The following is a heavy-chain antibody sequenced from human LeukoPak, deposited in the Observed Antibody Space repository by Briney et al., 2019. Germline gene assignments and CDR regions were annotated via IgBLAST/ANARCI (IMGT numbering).Heavy chain of an antibody. D-gene: IGHD3-3*01. CDR2: MNPNSGTT. J-gene: IGHJ6*02. V-gene: IGHV1-8*01. Sequence: ASVTVSCKASGYTCTSYDINWVRQATGQGLEWRGWMNPNSGTTGYAQKFQGRVTMTRNTSISTAYMELSSLRSEDTAVYYCATTPLGYYYYYGMDVWGQGTTVTVSS. CDR1: GYTCTSYD. CDR3: ATTPLGYYYYYGMDV.